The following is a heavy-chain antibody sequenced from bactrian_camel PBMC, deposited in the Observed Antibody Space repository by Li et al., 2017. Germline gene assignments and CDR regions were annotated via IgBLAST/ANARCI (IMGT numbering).Heavy chain of an antibody. CDR1: GYTPQDGAGNYP. V-gene: IGHV3S55*01. Sequence: QVQLVESGGGSVQAGESLRLSCTASGYTPQDGAGNYPSFCMAWFRQIPGQEREAVALIDRDGTTVYLDSVKGRFTISIEHGKNDLYLQMNTLKTEDTAVYYCTTYDRTYITYIQSRSQETQVTVS. CDR2: IDRDGTT. D-gene: IGHD1*01. J-gene: IGHJ4*01.